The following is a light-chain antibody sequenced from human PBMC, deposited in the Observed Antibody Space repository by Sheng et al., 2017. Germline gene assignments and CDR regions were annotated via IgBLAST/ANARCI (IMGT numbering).Light chain of an antibody. CDR3: QLYNNWPIT. CDR1: QSVGSY. V-gene: IGKV3-15*01. Sequence: PGERATLSCRASQSVGSYLAWYQQKPGQVPRLLIYDASTRATGIPARVSGSGSGTDFTLTISSLQSEDFAVYYCQLYNNWPITFGQGTRLEIK. CDR2: DAS. J-gene: IGKJ5*01.